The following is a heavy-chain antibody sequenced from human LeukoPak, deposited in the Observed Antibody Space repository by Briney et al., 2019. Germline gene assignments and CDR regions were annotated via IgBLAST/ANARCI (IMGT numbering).Heavy chain of an antibody. CDR3: ARELGFLEWLLQDYYYMDV. J-gene: IGHJ6*03. Sequence: SETLSLTCTVFGGSISSYYWSWIRQPTGKGLEWIGRIYTSGSTNYNPSLKSRVTMSVDTSKNQFSLKLSSVTAADTAVYYCARELGFLEWLLQDYYYMDVWGKGTTVTVSS. V-gene: IGHV4-4*07. CDR2: IYTSGST. CDR1: GGSISSYY. D-gene: IGHD3-3*01.